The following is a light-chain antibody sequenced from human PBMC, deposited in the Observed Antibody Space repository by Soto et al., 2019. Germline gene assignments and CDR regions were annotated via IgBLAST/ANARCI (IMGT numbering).Light chain of an antibody. CDR3: QQYGSSPHT. Sequence: EIVLTQSPGTLSLSPGERATLSCRASQSVSSSYLAWYQHKPGQAPRLLIYGASSRATSIPAMFSGSGSGTDFTLTISSLEPEDFAVYYCQQYGSSPHTFGQGTKLEIK. V-gene: IGKV3-20*01. J-gene: IGKJ2*01. CDR1: QSVSSSY. CDR2: GAS.